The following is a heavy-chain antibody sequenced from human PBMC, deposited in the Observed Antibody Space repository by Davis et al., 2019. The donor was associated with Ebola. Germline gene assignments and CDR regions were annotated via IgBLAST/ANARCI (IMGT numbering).Heavy chain of an antibody. CDR2: INPDGSNK. D-gene: IGHD3/OR15-3a*01. Sequence: GESLKISCAASGFTFSSYWMTWVRQAPGKGLEWVANINPDGSNKQYVDSVRGRFTISRDNAENSLFLQFHRLRAEDTALYYCTRLHSFVGRALDYWGHGTLVTVSS. V-gene: IGHV3-7*01. CDR3: TRLHSFVGRALDY. J-gene: IGHJ4*01. CDR1: GFTFSSYW.